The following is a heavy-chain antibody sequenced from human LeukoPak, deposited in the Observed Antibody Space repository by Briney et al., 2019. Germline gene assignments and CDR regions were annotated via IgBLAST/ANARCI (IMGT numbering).Heavy chain of an antibody. CDR2: INPNSGGT. J-gene: IGHJ4*02. D-gene: IGHD6-19*01. V-gene: IGHV1-2*04. Sequence: ALVKVSCKASGYTFTGYYMHWVRQAPGQGLEWMGWINPNSGGTNYAQKFQGWVTMTRDTSISTAYMELSRLRSDDTAVYYCAREDSSGWYSFDYWGQGTLVTVSS. CDR1: GYTFTGYY. CDR3: AREDSSGWYSFDY.